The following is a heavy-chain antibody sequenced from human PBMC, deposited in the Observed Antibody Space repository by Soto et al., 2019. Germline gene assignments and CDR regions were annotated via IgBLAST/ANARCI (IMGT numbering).Heavy chain of an antibody. CDR3: ARHGYTSGRTYFDY. D-gene: IGHD6-19*01. CDR2: IYDRGST. Sequence: QLQLQESGPGLVKPSETLSLTCTVSGGSIGSSSYYWGWIRQPPGKGLEWIGSIYDRGSTYSNPSLKSRLPTSLDTSKNQFSLKLTSVTAADTAVYYCARHGYTSGRTYFDYWGQGTLVTVSS. J-gene: IGHJ4*02. V-gene: IGHV4-39*01. CDR1: GGSIGSSSYY.